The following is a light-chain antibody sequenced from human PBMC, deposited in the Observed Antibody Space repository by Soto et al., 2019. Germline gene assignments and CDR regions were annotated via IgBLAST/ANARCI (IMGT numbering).Light chain of an antibody. CDR1: SSNIGSNY. CDR2: SNN. V-gene: IGLV1-47*02. Sequence: QSVLTQPPSASGTPGQRVTISCSGSSSNIGSNYVYWYQQLPGTAPKLLIYSNNLRPSGVPDRFSGSKSGTSASLAISGLRSEDAADYYCAAWDDSLSGLYVFGTGTKVTVL. J-gene: IGLJ1*01. CDR3: AAWDDSLSGLYV.